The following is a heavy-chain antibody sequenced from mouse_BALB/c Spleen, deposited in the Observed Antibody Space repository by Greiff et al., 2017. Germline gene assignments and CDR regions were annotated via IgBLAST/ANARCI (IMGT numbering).Heavy chain of an antibody. CDR2: IDPANGNT. CDR1: GFNIKDTY. CDR3: ASGVRRFDY. D-gene: IGHD2-14*01. Sequence: VQLKESGAELVKPGASVKLSCTASGFNIKDTYMHWVKQRPEQGLEWIGRIDPANGNTKYDPKFQGKATITADTSSNTAYLQLSSLTSEDTAVYYCASGVRRFDYWGQGTTLTVSS. V-gene: IGHV14-3*02. J-gene: IGHJ2*01.